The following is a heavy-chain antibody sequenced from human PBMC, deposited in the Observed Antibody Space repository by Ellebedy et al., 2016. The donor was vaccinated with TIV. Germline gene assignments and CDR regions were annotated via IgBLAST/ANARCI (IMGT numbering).Heavy chain of an antibody. Sequence: GSLRLXXFVSGGSVSSAGFQWSWIRQPPGKGLEWIGLKYTSGTSTYDPSLNSRATISVDTSKNQFSLRLTSLTAADTAVYYCARDHYGSLDVWGQGITVTVSS. CDR2: KYTSGTS. D-gene: IGHD3-10*01. CDR3: ARDHYGSLDV. V-gene: IGHV4-61*08. CDR1: GGSVSSAGFQ. J-gene: IGHJ6*02.